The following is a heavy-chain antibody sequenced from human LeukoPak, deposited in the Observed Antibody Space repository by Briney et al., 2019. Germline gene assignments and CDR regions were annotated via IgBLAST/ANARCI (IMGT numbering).Heavy chain of an antibody. D-gene: IGHD6-19*01. CDR1: GFTFSSYS. J-gene: IGHJ4*02. CDR2: ISSSSSYI. Sequence: PGGSLRLSCAASGFTFSSYSMNWVRQAPGKGLEWVSSISSSSSYIYYADSVKGRFTISRDNAKNSLYLQMNSLRAEDTAVYYCARKAVAGTSYFESIDYWGQGTLVTVSS. CDR3: ARKAVAGTSYFESIDY. V-gene: IGHV3-21*01.